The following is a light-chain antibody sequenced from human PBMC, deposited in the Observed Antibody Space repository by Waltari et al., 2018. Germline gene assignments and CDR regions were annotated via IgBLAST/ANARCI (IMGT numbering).Light chain of an antibody. V-gene: IGKV3-15*01. J-gene: IGKJ2*01. CDR2: GAS. Sequence: DIVMTQSPATLSVSPGERATLSCRASQSIGSNLAWYQHKPGQAPRFLIYGASTRATGIPARFSGSGSGTEFTLTISRLEPEDFAVYYCQQYGSSPRYTFGQGTKVEIK. CDR3: QQYGSSPRYT. CDR1: QSIGSN.